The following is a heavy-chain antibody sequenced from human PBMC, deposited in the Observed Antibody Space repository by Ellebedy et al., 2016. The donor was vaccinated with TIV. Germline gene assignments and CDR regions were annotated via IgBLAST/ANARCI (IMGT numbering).Heavy chain of an antibody. J-gene: IGHJ4*02. CDR3: ARDDSSSSSGFPDY. D-gene: IGHD6-6*01. CDR1: GYTFTSYA. Sequence: AASVKVSCKASGYTFTSYAMHWVRQAPGQRLEWMGWINAGNGNTKYSQKFQGRVTITRDTSASTAYMELSSLRSEDTAVYYCARDDSSSSSGFPDYWGQGTLVTVSS. V-gene: IGHV1-3*01. CDR2: INAGNGNT.